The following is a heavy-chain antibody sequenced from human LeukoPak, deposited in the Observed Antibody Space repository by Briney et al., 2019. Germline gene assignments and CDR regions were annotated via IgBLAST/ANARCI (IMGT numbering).Heavy chain of an antibody. Sequence: SVKVSCKASGGTFGNYAISWVRQAPGQGLEWMGGIIPIFDTPNYAQKFQGRVTITADKSTSTAYMELSSLRSEDTAVYYCARRLTLVRGVSGTDAFDIWGQGTIVTVSS. CDR1: GGTFGNYA. CDR3: ARRLTLVRGVSGTDAFDI. D-gene: IGHD3-10*01. CDR2: IIPIFDTP. J-gene: IGHJ3*02. V-gene: IGHV1-69*06.